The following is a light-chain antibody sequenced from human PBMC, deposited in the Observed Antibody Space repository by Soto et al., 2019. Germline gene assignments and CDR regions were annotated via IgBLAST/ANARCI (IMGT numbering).Light chain of an antibody. J-gene: IGKJ2*03. CDR2: DAS. CDR1: QDINRR. CDR3: QQYNAYYS. V-gene: IGKV1-5*01. Sequence: DIQMTQSPSTLPASPGERATFTCRASQDINRRLAWYQLKPGKAPGLLIYDASTLQGGVPSRFSGTGSGTEFTLTISSLQPEDFATYYCQQYNAYYSFGQGTKVDIK.